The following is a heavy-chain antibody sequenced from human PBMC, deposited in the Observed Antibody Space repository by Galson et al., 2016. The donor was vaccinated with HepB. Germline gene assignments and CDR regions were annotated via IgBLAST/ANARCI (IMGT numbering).Heavy chain of an antibody. Sequence: QSGAEVTQPGESLKISCKASGYKFTSYWIGWVRQMPGKGLEWMGIIYPGDSDTKYSPAFQGQVTISADTSTNTAYLQWSSLQASDTAMYYCARGGGIVTTTGCDYWGQGTLLTVSS. J-gene: IGHJ4*02. CDR1: GYKFTSYW. CDR2: IYPGDSDT. D-gene: IGHD3-16*01. V-gene: IGHV5-51*01. CDR3: ARGGGIVTTTGCDY.